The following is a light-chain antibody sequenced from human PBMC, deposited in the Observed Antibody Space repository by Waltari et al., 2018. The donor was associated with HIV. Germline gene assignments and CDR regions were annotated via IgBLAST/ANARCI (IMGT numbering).Light chain of an antibody. CDR1: ALPKQF. V-gene: IGLV3-25*03. Sequence: SYELTRPPSVSVSPGQTATITCSGDALPKQFAYWYQQKPGQAPLLVIYKDSGRPSGIPDRFSGSNSGTTVTLIISGVQAEDEADYYCESADSTGNYWAFGGGTKLTVL. J-gene: IGLJ2*01. CDR2: KDS. CDR3: ESADSTGNYWA.